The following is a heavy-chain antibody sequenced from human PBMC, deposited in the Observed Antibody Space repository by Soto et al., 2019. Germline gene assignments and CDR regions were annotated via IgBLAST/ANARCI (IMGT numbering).Heavy chain of an antibody. Sequence: GASVKVSCKVSGYTLTELSMHWVRQAPGKGLEWMGGFDPEDGETIYAQKFQGRVTMTEDTSTDTAYMELSSLRSEDTAVYYCATYCSSTSCPSWFDPRGQRTLVTVSS. CDR1: GYTLTELS. V-gene: IGHV1-24*01. CDR2: FDPEDGET. J-gene: IGHJ5*02. D-gene: IGHD2-2*01. CDR3: ATYCSSTSCPSWFDP.